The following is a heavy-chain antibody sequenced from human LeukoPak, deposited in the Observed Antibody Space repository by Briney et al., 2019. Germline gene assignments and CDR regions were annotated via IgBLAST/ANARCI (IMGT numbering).Heavy chain of an antibody. V-gene: IGHV3-74*01. Sequence: GGSLRLSCAASGFTFSTFEMHWVRQAPGKGLVWVSRINAEGSRIGYADSVKGRFTFSRDNAGNTLYLQMNSLRAEDTGVYYCARELPREVTLDFWGQGTLVTVSS. CDR1: GFTFSTFE. CDR2: INAEGSRI. CDR3: ARELPREVTLDF. J-gene: IGHJ4*02. D-gene: IGHD2-21*02.